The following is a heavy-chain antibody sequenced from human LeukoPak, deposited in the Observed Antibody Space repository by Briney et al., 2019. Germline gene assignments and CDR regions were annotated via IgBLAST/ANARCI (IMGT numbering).Heavy chain of an antibody. D-gene: IGHD2-2*01. CDR2: INPNGGDT. CDR3: ARDRGVVPAGIFDY. CDR1: GYTFTGYY. V-gene: IGHV1-2*02. Sequence: ASVKVSCKASGYTFTGYYMHWVRQAPGQGLEWVGWINPNGGDTNYAQKFQGRVTMTRDTSINTVYMELSRLRSDDTAMYYCARDRGVVPAGIFDYWGQGTLVTVSS. J-gene: IGHJ4*02.